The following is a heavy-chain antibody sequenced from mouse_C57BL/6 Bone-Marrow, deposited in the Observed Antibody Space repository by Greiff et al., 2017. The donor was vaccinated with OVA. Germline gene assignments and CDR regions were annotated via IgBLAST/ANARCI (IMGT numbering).Heavy chain of an antibody. CDR2: IYPGGGYT. CDR1: GYTFTNYW. J-gene: IGHJ4*01. D-gene: IGHD2-1*01. Sequence: VKLVESGAELVRPGTSVKMSCKASGYTFTNYWIGWAKQRPGHGLEWIGDIYPGGGYTNYNEKFKGKATLTADKSSSTAYMQFSSLTSEDSAIYYCARGNGNDYYAMDYWGQGTSVTVSS. V-gene: IGHV1-63*01. CDR3: ARGNGNDYYAMDY.